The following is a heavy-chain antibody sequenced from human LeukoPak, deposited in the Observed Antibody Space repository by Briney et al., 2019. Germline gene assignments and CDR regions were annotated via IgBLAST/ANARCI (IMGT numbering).Heavy chain of an antibody. V-gene: IGHV1-46*01. CDR1: GYTFTSYY. D-gene: IGHD6-13*01. J-gene: IGHJ5*02. CDR2: INPSGGST. Sequence: ASVKVSCKASGYTFTSYYMHWVRQAPGQGLEWMGIINPSGGSTSYAQKFQGRVTMTRDTSTSTVYMELSSLRAEDTAVYYCARDRGPGAAAGTPWFDPWGQGTLVTVSS. CDR3: ARDRGPGAAAGTPWFDP.